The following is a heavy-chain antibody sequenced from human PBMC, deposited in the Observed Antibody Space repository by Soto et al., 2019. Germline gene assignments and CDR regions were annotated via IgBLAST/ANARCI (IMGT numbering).Heavy chain of an antibody. CDR1: GFTFSSYS. CDR2: ISSSSSTI. D-gene: IGHD2-2*01. V-gene: IGHV3-48*01. J-gene: IGHJ6*04. CDR3: ARDRKESQDQVVPAAQPFDV. Sequence: GGSLRLSCAASGFTFSSYSMNWVRQAPGKGLEWVSYISSSSSTIYYADPGKGRFTITRDNAKNSLYLQMNSLRAEDTAVYYCARDRKESQDQVVPAAQPFDVWGKGTTVTVSS.